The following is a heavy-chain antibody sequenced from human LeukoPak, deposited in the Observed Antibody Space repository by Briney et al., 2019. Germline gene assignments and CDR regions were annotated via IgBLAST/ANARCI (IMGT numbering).Heavy chain of an antibody. D-gene: IGHD6-13*01. Sequence: GGSLRLSCAASGFTFTSYAMSSVRQAAGKGLEWVSAFSGSGGSTYYAESVKARFTISRDNSKNTLYLQMNSLRAEDTAVYYCAKDSKKPQQPRDYWGQETLVTVSS. V-gene: IGHV3-23*01. CDR1: GFTFTSYA. CDR2: FSGSGGST. J-gene: IGHJ4*02. CDR3: AKDSKKPQQPRDY.